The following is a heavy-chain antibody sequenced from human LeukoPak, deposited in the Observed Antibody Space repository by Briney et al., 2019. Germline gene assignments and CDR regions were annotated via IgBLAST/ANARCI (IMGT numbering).Heavy chain of an antibody. V-gene: IGHV4-59*12. CDR1: GGSISSYY. CDR3: ARGVVPRTSSSWKNPNYFDY. J-gene: IGHJ4*02. D-gene: IGHD6-13*01. Sequence: SETLSLTCTVSGGSISSYYWSWIRQPPGKGLEWIGYIYYSGSTNYNPSLKSRVTISVDTSKNQFSLKLSSVTAADTAVYYCARGVVPRTSSSWKNPNYFDYWGQGTLVTVSS. CDR2: IYYSGST.